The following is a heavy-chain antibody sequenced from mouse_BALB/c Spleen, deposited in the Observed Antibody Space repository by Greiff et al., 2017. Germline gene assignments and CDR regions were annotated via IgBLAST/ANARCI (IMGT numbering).Heavy chain of an antibody. J-gene: IGHJ2*01. V-gene: IGHV5-4*02. Sequence: EVKLMESGGGLVKPGGSLKFSCAASGFTFSDYYMYWVRQTPEKRLEWVATISDGGSYTYYPDSVKGRFTISRDNAKNNLYLQMSSLKSEDTAMYYCTWLFDYWGQGTTLTVSS. CDR3: TWLFDY. CDR1: GFTFSDYY. CDR2: ISDGGSYT.